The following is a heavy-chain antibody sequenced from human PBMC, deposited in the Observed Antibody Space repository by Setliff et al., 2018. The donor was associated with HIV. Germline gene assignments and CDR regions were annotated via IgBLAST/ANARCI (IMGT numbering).Heavy chain of an antibody. CDR3: ANYIIGAGGRGN. D-gene: IGHD1-26*01. J-gene: IGHJ4*02. Sequence: SETLSLTCTVSGYSISSGYYWGWIRQPPGKGLEWIGYVYDSGSTNYNPSLWSRVAISVDTSKNEFSLKLNSMTAADTTVYYCANYIIGAGGRGNWGQGILVTVSS. CDR2: VYDSGST. CDR1: GYSISSGYY. V-gene: IGHV4-38-2*02.